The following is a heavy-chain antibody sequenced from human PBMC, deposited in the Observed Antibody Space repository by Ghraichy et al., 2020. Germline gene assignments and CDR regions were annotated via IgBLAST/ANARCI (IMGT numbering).Heavy chain of an antibody. Sequence: GGSLRLSCAASGFTFSSYSMNWVRQAPGKGLEWLSYISSSSSTIYYADSVKGQFTISRDNAKNSLYLQMNSLRDEDTAVYYCARCAAAGSYYYYYGMDVWGQGTTVTVSS. D-gene: IGHD6-13*01. V-gene: IGHV3-48*02. J-gene: IGHJ6*02. CDR3: ARCAAAGSYYYYYGMDV. CDR1: GFTFSSYS. CDR2: ISSSSSTI.